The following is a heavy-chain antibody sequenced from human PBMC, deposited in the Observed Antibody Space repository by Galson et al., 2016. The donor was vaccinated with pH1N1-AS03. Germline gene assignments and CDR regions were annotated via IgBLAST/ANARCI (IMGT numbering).Heavy chain of an antibody. CDR1: GYTFSSYA. D-gene: IGHD6-25*01. CDR3: ARAPRYCGYYFYY. J-gene: IGHJ4*02. Sequence: SLRLSCAASGYTFSSYAIHWVRQAPGKGPDWVAGIWHDGNNHYYADTVKGRFIIPRDNSKSTVSLQMNSLRAEDTAVYFCARAPRYCGYYFYYWGPGALVTVSS. CDR2: IWHDGNNH. V-gene: IGHV3-33*01.